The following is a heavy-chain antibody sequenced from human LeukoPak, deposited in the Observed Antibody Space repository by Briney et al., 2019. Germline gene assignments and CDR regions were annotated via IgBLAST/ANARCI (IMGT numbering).Heavy chain of an antibody. J-gene: IGHJ5*02. CDR2: IYYSGST. D-gene: IGHD5-24*01. CDR1: GGSISSSSYY. CDR3: ARATPMATISNWFDP. V-gene: IGHV4-39*07. Sequence: SETLSLTCTVSGGSISSSSYYWGWIRQPPGKGLEWIGSIYYSGSTYYNPSLKSRVTISVDTSKNQFSLKLSSVTAADTAAYYCARATPMATISNWFDPWGQGTLVTVSS.